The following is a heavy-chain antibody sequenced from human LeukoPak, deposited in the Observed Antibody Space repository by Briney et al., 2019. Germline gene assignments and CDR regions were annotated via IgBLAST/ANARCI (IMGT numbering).Heavy chain of an antibody. CDR3: ARECGYCSSIPPYYMDV. V-gene: IGHV4-61*02. D-gene: IGHD2-2*01. J-gene: IGHJ6*03. CDR2: VYTSGST. Sequence: SQTLSLTCIVSGGSISSDSYYWSWIRQPAGKGLEWIGRVYTSGSTNYNPSLKSRVAMSVDTSKNQFSLKLSSVTAADTAVYYCARECGYCSSIPPYYMDVWGKGTTVTVSS. CDR1: GGSISSDSYY.